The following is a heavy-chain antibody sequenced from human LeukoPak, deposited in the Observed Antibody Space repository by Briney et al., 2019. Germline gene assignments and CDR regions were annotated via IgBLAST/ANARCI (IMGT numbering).Heavy chain of an antibody. J-gene: IGHJ5*02. V-gene: IGHV4-39*07. CDR2: IYYSGST. CDR1: GGSISSSSYY. D-gene: IGHD3-22*01. Sequence: SETLSLTCTVSGGSISSSSYYWGWIRQPPGKGLEWIGSIYYSGSTYYNPSLKSRVTISVDRSKNQFSLKLSSVTAADTAVYYCAREKWVYYYDSSGYSRLGWFDPWGQGTLVTVSS. CDR3: AREKWVYYYDSSGYSRLGWFDP.